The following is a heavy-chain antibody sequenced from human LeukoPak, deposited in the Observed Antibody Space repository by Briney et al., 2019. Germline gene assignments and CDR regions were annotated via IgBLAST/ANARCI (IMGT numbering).Heavy chain of an antibody. J-gene: IGHJ4*02. CDR2: INHSGST. CDR3: AARVVPATIGY. CDR1: GGSFSGYY. V-gene: IGHV4-34*01. Sequence: SETLSLTCAVYGGSFSGYYWSWIRQPPGKGLEWIGEINHSGSTNYNPSLKSRVTISVDTSKNQFSLKLSSVTAADTAVYYCAARVVPATIGYWGQGTLVTVSS. D-gene: IGHD2-2*01.